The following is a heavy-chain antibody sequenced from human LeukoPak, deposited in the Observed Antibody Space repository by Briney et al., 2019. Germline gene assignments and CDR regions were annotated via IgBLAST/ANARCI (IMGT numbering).Heavy chain of an antibody. D-gene: IGHD3-22*01. CDR3: VSIQH. CDR2: IWSMTDGGTT. Sequence: PGGSLRLSCAASGFTFSHAWMTWVRQAPGKGLEWVGRIWSMTDGGTTEYAAPVKGRFTISRDDSKNTLFLQMNTLKTEDTAMYGVVSIQHWGQGTLVTVSS. J-gene: IGHJ1*01. V-gene: IGHV3-15*01. CDR1: GFTFSHAW.